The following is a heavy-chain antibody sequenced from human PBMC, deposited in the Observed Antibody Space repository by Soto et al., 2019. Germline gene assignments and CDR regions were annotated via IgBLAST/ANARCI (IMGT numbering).Heavy chain of an antibody. D-gene: IGHD6-13*01. Sequence: PGGSLGLSCAVSGVPLEKYGLNWVRPAPGTGLGWVSSISSSSYIYYADSVKGRFTISRDNAKNSLYLQMNSLRAEDTAVYYCARDRASSSWYPLGRQVNWFDPGAREPWSPSP. J-gene: IGHJ5*02. V-gene: IGHV3-21*01. CDR2: ISSSSYI. CDR3: ARDRASSSWYPLGRQVNWFDP. CDR1: GVPLEKYG.